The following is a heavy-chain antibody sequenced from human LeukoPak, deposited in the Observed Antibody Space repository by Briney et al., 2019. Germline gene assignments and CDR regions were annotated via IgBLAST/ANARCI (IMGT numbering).Heavy chain of an antibody. CDR2: ISSGGDAT. CDR3: LTVVETTIAAFDI. Sequence: GGSLRLSCAASGLTFSIHNMDWVRQAPGKGLEWISYISSGGDATHYADSVKGRFTISTDNAKKTLYLQMNSLRVEDTAVYYCLTVVETTIAAFDIWGQGTMVTVSS. J-gene: IGHJ3*02. V-gene: IGHV3-48*04. D-gene: IGHD1-26*01. CDR1: GLTFSIHN.